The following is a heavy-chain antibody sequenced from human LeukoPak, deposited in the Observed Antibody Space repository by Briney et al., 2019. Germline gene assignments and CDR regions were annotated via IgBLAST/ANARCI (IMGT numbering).Heavy chain of an antibody. CDR3: ARDTLVVPAAISGRYYYYGMDV. J-gene: IGHJ6*04. Sequence: SVKVSCKASGGTFSSYAISWVRQAPGQGLEWMRGIIPIFGTANYAQKFQGRVTITADESTSTAYMELSSLRSEDTAVYYCARDTLVVPAAISGRYYYYGMDVWGKGTTVTVSS. D-gene: IGHD2-2*01. CDR1: GGTFSSYA. V-gene: IGHV1-69*13. CDR2: IIPIFGTA.